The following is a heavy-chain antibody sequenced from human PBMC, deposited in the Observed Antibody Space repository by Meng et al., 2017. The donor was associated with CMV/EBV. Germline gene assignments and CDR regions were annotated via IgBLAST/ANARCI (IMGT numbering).Heavy chain of an antibody. V-gene: IGHV3-66*02. J-gene: IGHJ3*02. CDR2: IYSGGST. D-gene: IGHD6-13*01. CDR1: GFTVSSNY. Sequence: GESLKISCAASGFTVSSNYMSWVRQAPGKGLEWVSVIYSGGSTYYADSVKGRFTISRDNSKNTLYLQMNSLRAEDTAVYYCVRERIAAAGTDAFDIWGQGTMVTVS. CDR3: VRERIAAAGTDAFDI.